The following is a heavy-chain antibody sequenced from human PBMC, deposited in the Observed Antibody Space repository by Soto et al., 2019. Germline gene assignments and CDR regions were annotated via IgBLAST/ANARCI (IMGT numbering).Heavy chain of an antibody. CDR3: ARGGGVGVAGSAAFDM. D-gene: IGHD3-3*01. Sequence: QLHLVQSGAVVKKPGASVTVSCSASGYPVTAYYMHWVRQAPGRGLEWMGGINPATGAAKYTQTFPGRVPMTRDPSTGTVFMELSGLTSEDTAVFYCARGGGVGVAGSAAFDMWGQGTLVTVSS. CDR1: GYPVTAYY. CDR2: INPATGAA. J-gene: IGHJ3*02. V-gene: IGHV1-2*02.